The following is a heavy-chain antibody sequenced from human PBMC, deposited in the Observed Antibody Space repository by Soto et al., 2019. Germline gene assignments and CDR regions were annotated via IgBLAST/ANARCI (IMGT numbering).Heavy chain of an antibody. D-gene: IGHD3-9*01. CDR2: ISYDGSNK. CDR3: AKDPGLTGYYIGYFQH. CDR1: GFTFSSYG. V-gene: IGHV3-30*18. J-gene: IGHJ1*01. Sequence: QVQLVESGGGVVQPGRSLRLSCAASGFTFSSYGMHWVRQAPGKGLEWVAVISYDGSNKYYADSVKGRFTISRDNSKNTLYLQMNSLRAEDTAVYYCAKDPGLTGYYIGYFQHWGQGTLVTVSS.